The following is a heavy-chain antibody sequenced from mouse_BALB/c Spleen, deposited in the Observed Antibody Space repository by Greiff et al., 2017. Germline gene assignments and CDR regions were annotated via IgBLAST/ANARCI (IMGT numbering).Heavy chain of an antibody. V-gene: IGHV3-2*02. CDR3: ARSFHMDY. Sequence: EVQLVESGPGLVKPSQSLSLTCTVTGYSITSDYAWNWIRQFPGNKLEWMGYISYSGSTSYNPSLKSRISITRDTSKNQFFLQLNSVTTEDTATYYCARSFHMDYWGQGTSVTVSS. CDR2: ISYSGST. CDR1: GYSITSDYA. J-gene: IGHJ4*01.